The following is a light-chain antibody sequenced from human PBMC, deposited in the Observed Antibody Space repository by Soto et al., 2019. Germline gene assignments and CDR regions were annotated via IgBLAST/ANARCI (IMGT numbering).Light chain of an antibody. Sequence: VMTQSPCTLSVSPGERASLSCRASQSVSGNLAWYQQTPGQAPRLLIHGASTRATGIPARFSGSGSGTEFTLTISSLQSEDFAFYYCQQYNDWPRTFGPGTKVDI. J-gene: IGKJ3*01. CDR3: QQYNDWPRT. CDR2: GAS. CDR1: QSVSGN. V-gene: IGKV3-15*01.